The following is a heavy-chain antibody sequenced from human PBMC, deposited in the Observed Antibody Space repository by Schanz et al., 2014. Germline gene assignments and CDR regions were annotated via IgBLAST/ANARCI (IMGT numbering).Heavy chain of an antibody. CDR3: AKGSVVVVAATLPFDY. Sequence: EVQLVTSGGDLVQPGGSLRLSCAASGFTFNTSWFHWVRQPPGKGLLWVSRVSRDGSETTYVDSVRGRFTISRDTAKNTVFLQMNKLRAEDTAVYYCAKGSVVVVAATLPFDYWGQGTLVAVSS. J-gene: IGHJ4*02. V-gene: IGHV3-74*01. CDR2: VSRDGSET. CDR1: GFTFNTSW. D-gene: IGHD2-15*01.